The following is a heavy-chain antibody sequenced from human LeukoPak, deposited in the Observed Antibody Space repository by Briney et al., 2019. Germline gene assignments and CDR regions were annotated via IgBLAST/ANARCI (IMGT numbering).Heavy chain of an antibody. J-gene: IGHJ6*02. CDR2: IYYSGST. CDR1: GGSISSGGYY. Sequence: PSETLSLTCTVSGGSISSGGYYWSWIRQHPGKGLEWIGYIYYSGSTYYNPSLKSRVTISVDTSKNQFSLKLGSVTAADTAVYYCARDIYDFWSGDSGMDVWGQGTTVTVSS. D-gene: IGHD3-3*01. CDR3: ARDIYDFWSGDSGMDV. V-gene: IGHV4-31*03.